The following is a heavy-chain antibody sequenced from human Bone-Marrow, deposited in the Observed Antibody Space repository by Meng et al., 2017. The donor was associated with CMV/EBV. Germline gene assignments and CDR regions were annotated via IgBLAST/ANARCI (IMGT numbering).Heavy chain of an antibody. J-gene: IGHJ5*02. CDR3: GRDRIAAADIRWFDP. Sequence: SGFTFSSYDMHWVRQAPGKGLEWVAVIWYDGSNKYYADSVKGRFTISRDNSKNTLYLQMNSLRAEDTALYYCGRDRIAAADIRWFDPWGQGTLVTVSS. V-gene: IGHV3-33*01. CDR2: IWYDGSNK. D-gene: IGHD6-13*01. CDR1: GFTFSSYD.